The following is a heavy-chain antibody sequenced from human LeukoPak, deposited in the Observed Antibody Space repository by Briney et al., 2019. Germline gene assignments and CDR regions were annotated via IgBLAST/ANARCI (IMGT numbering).Heavy chain of an antibody. V-gene: IGHV1-2*02. CDR3: AREKDGRLDY. CDR1: GYRFSGFY. D-gene: IGHD1-1*01. CDR2: INPHSGGT. Sequence: ASVKVSCKASGYRFSGFYIHWVRQAPGQGLEWMGWINPHSGGTNYAQKFQARVTMTRDTSISTADMELSELKSDDTAVYYCAREKDGRLDYWGQGTLVTVSS. J-gene: IGHJ4*02.